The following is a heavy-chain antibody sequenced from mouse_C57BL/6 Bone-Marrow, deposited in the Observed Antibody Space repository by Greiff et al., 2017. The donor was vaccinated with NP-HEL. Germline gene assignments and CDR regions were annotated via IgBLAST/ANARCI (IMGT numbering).Heavy chain of an antibody. CDR1: GFTFSDYG. Sequence: DVKLVESGGGLVQPGGSLKLSCAASGFTFSDYGMAWVRQAPRKGPEWVAFISNLAYSIYYADTVTGRFTISRENAKNTLYLEMSSLRSEDTAMYYCARHEGNWDYFDYWAKAPLSQSPQ. CDR2: ISNLAYSI. J-gene: IGHJ2*01. V-gene: IGHV5-15*01. CDR3: ARHEGNWDYFDY. D-gene: IGHD4-1*01.